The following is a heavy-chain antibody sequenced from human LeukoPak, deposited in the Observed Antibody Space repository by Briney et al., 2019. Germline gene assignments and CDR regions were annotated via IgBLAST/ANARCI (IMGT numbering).Heavy chain of an antibody. CDR2: MNPNSGNT. D-gene: IGHD6-13*01. J-gene: IGHJ3*02. CDR1: GYTFTSYD. CDR3: ARGRGSSWGEAFDI. Sequence: ASVKVSRKASGYTFTSYDINWVRQATGQGLEWMGWMNPNSGNTGYAQKFQGRVTMTRNTSISTAYMELSSLRSEDTAVYYCARGRGSSWGEAFDIWGQGTMVTVSS. V-gene: IGHV1-8*01.